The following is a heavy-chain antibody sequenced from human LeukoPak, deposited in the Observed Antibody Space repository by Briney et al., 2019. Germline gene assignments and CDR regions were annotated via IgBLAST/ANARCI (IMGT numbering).Heavy chain of an antibody. CDR3: ARDLVGATEFDY. CDR1: GYTFTSYA. D-gene: IGHD1-26*01. J-gene: IGHJ4*02. V-gene: IGHV1-3*01. CDR2: INAGNGNT. Sequence: ASVKVSCKASGYTFTSYAMHWVRQAPGQRLEWMGWINAGNGNTKYSQKFQGRVTITRDTSASTAYMELSSLRSEDTAVYYCARDLVGATEFDYWGQGTLATVSS.